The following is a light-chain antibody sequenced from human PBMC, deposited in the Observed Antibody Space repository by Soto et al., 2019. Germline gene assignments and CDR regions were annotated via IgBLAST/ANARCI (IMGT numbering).Light chain of an antibody. CDR2: EVS. Sequence: QSALTQPASVSGSPGQSITISCTGTSSDVGSHNLVSWYQQHPGQAPKLMIYEVSKRPLGVSTRFSASKSGNTASLTISGLQAEDEADYYRCSYGGSRAVVGGGTQLTVL. CDR3: CSYGGSRAV. V-gene: IGLV2-23*02. J-gene: IGLJ7*01. CDR1: SSDVGSHNL.